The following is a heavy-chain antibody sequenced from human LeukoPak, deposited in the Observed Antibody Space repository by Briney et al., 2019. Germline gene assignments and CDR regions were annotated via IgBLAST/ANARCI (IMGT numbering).Heavy chain of an antibody. V-gene: IGHV1-24*01. CDR1: GYTLTELS. D-gene: IGHD5-18*01. J-gene: IGHJ4*02. Sequence: ASVKVSCKVSGYTLTELSMHWVRQAPGKGLEWMGGFDPEDGETINAQKFQGRVTMTEDASTDTAYMELSSLRSEDTAVYYCATDGDRYGYELDYWGQGTLVTGSS. CDR2: FDPEDGET. CDR3: ATDGDRYGYELDY.